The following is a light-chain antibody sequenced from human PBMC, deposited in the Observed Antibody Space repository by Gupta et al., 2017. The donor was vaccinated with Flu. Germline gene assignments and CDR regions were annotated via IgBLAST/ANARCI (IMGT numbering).Light chain of an antibody. J-gene: IGKJ1*01. CDR2: SSS. V-gene: IGKV6-21*02. Sequence: PDFQSVTPKEKVPITCRAHQRVGNDLEWYQQKPGQSPKLLIESSSRDNSGVPSRFSGSGSGTDFTLTIKGREPEDAATYYCQQKSSFPWAFGQGTKVEI. CDR1: QRVGND. CDR3: QQKSSFPWA.